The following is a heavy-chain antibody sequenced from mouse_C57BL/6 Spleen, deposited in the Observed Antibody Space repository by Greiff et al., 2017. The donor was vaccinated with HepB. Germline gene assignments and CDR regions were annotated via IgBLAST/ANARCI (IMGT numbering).Heavy chain of an antibody. CDR1: GFSLTSYG. V-gene: IGHV2-6-1*01. D-gene: IGHD2-3*01. Sequence: QVQLQESGPGLVAPSQSLSITCTVSGFSLTSYGVHWVRQPPGKGLEWLVVIWSDGSTTYNYALKSRLSISKDNSKSQVFLKMNSLQTDYTAMYYCARHGGYYVSYAMDYWGQGTSVTVSS. CDR3: ARHGGYYVSYAMDY. CDR2: IWSDGST. J-gene: IGHJ4*01.